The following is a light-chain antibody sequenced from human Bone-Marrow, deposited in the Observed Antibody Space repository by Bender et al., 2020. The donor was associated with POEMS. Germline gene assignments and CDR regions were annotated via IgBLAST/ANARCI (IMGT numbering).Light chain of an antibody. Sequence: NFILTQPHSVSASPGKTVTISCTRSGGRIASNYVQWYQQRPGSAPTTVIYEDDRRPSGVPDRFSGSLDSSSNSASLTITGLKTEDEADYYCQSYDAYNQVFGGGTKVTVL. CDR3: QSYDAYNQV. J-gene: IGLJ2*01. CDR2: EDD. CDR1: GGRIASNY. V-gene: IGLV6-57*04.